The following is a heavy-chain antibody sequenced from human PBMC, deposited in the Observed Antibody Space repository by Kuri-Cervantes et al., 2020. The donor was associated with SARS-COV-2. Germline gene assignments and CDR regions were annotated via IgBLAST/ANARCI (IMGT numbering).Heavy chain of an antibody. CDR3: ARIRLDYYYYYYMDV. CDR2: IFSNDEK. D-gene: IGHD6-19*01. Sequence: ETLSLTCTVSGGSISSYYWSWIRQPPGKALKWLAHIFSNDEKSYSTSLKSRLTISKDTSKSQVVLTMTNMDPVDTATYYCARIRLDYYYYYYMDVWGKGTTVTVSS. CDR1: GGSISSYYW. J-gene: IGHJ6*03. V-gene: IGHV2-26*01.